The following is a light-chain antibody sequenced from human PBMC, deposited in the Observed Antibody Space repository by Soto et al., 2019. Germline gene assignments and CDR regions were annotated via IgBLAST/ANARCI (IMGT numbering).Light chain of an antibody. CDR2: KAS. CDR1: QSISSW. CDR3: QQYNAYQWT. Sequence: DIQMTQSPSTLCAPVGHRATMTCRASQSISSWLAWYQQKPGKAPKILIYKASTLESGVPSNFSGSGSGTEFSLTIRSLQPEDFATYYCQQYNAYQWTFGQGTKVDIK. J-gene: IGKJ1*01. V-gene: IGKV1-5*03.